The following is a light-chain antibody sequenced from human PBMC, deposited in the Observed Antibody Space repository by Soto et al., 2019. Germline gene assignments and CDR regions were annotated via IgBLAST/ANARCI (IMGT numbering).Light chain of an antibody. V-gene: IGLV2-14*01. CDR3: SSYTTSSTLVV. CDR2: EVS. J-gene: IGLJ2*01. CDR1: SSDVGGYNY. Sequence: QSALTQPASVSGSPGQSITISCTGTSSDVGGYNYVSWYQQNPGKAPKLMIYEVSNRPSGVSIRFSGSKSGNTASLTISGLQAEDEADYYCSSYTTSSTLVVFGGGTKLTVL.